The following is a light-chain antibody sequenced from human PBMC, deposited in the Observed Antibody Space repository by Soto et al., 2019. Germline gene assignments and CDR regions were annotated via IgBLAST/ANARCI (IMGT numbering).Light chain of an antibody. V-gene: IGKV3-15*01. CDR2: HAS. J-gene: IGKJ5*01. CDR1: QSVGSN. CDR3: QQDANWSPFT. Sequence: EIVLQQSPRTLPVSPGERATLSCRASQSVGSNLAGSQQNPGQAPRLLIYHASTRATGVPARFSGSGSGTAFSITSTSLQSEDFAVDYWQQDANWSPFTFSRGTRVEIK.